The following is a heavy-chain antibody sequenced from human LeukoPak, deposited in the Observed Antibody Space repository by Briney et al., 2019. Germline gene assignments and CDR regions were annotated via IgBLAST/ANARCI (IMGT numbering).Heavy chain of an antibody. Sequence: LPGGSLRLSCAASGFTFSSYWMSWVRQAPGKGLEWVANIKQDGSGKYYVDSVKGRFTISRDNAKNSLYLQMNSLRAEDTAVYYCASYYYDSSGYYNRDYYYYMDVWGKGTTVTISS. CDR3: ASYYYDSSGYYNRDYYYYMDV. J-gene: IGHJ6*03. V-gene: IGHV3-7*01. D-gene: IGHD3-22*01. CDR1: GFTFSSYW. CDR2: IKQDGSGK.